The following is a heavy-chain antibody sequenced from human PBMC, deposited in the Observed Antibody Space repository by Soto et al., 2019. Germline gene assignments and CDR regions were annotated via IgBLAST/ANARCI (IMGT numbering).Heavy chain of an antibody. D-gene: IGHD3-3*01. Sequence: SVKVSCKASGGTFSSYAISWVRQAPGQGLEWMGGIIPIFGTANYAQKFQGRVTITADESTSTAYMELSSLRSEDTAVYYCARGFTIFGVVIIPVGYYYYGMDVWGQGTTVTV. CDR1: GGTFSSYA. V-gene: IGHV1-69*13. J-gene: IGHJ6*02. CDR3: ARGFTIFGVVIIPVGYYYYGMDV. CDR2: IIPIFGTA.